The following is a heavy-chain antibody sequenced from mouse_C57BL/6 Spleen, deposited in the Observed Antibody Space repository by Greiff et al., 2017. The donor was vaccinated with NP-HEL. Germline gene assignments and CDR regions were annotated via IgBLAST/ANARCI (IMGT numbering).Heavy chain of an antibody. V-gene: IGHV1-64*01. J-gene: IGHJ3*01. CDR1: GYTFTSYW. D-gene: IGHD2-3*01. Sequence: VQLQQPGAELVKPGASVKLSCKASGYTFTSYWMHWVKQRPGQGLEWIGMIHPNSGSTNYNEKFKSKATLTVDKSSSPAYMQLSSLTSEDSAVYYCARGNDGYYTWFAYWGQGTLVTVSA. CDR2: IHPNSGST. CDR3: ARGNDGYYTWFAY.